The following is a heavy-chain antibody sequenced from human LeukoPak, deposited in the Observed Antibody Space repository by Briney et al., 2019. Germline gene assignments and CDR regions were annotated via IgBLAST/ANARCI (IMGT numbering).Heavy chain of an antibody. J-gene: IGHJ5*02. Sequence: PGGSLRLSCAASGFTFSTYSMNWVRQTPGKGLEWVSYISGSSNIIYYADSVKGRFTISRDNAKKSLYLQMNSLRADDTAVYYCARIRGVAGTDWFDPWGQGTLVTVSS. CDR1: GFTFSTYS. CDR2: ISGSSNII. V-gene: IGHV3-48*04. CDR3: ARIRGVAGTDWFDP. D-gene: IGHD6-19*01.